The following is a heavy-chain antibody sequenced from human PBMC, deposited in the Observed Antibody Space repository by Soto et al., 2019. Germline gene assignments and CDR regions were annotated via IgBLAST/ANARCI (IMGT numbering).Heavy chain of an antibody. V-gene: IGHV3-74*01. D-gene: IGHD3-22*01. CDR3: ITMNYYYYMDV. CDR2: IDNDGSST. J-gene: IGHJ6*03. Sequence: GESLKISCAASGFTFSSYWMHWVRQAPGKGLVWVSHIDNDGSSTSYADSVKGRFTISRDNAKNTLYLQMNSLRAEDTAVYYCITMNYYYYMDVWGKGTTVTVSS. CDR1: GFTFSSYW.